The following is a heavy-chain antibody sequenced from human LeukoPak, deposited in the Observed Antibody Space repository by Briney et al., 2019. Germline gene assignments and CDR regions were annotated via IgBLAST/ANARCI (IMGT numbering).Heavy chain of an antibody. CDR2: ILYYGSNK. V-gene: IGHV3-30*18. Sequence: GGSLRLSCAASGFTFSSYGMHWVRQAPGKGLEGVAVILYYGSNKYYGDCVKSRFTISRDNSKNTLYLQMNSMRAEDTAVYYCAKTPRKDYYYGMDVWGKGTTVTVSS. CDR1: GFTFSSYG. J-gene: IGHJ6*04. CDR3: AKTPRKDYYYGMDV.